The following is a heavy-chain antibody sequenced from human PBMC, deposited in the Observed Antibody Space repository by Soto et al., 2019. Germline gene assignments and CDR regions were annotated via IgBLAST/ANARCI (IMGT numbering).Heavy chain of an antibody. CDR1: GVSITPYY. CDR3: AREQYNWKL. Sequence: SSETLSLTCTVSGVSITPYYWTWIRHPPGKGLEWIGYVYHTGNTYYNPSLKSRATISLDTSKNQVSLRLKSVTAADTAVYYCAREQYNWKLWGQGTLVTVPQ. J-gene: IGHJ4*02. V-gene: IGHV4-59*01. D-gene: IGHD1-20*01. CDR2: VYHTGNT.